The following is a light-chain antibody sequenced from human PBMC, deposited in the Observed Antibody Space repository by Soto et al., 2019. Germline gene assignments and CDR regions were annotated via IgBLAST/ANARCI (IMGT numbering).Light chain of an antibody. V-gene: IGLV2-11*01. Sequence: QSVLTQPRSVSGSPGQSVTISCSGTSSDVGDYNYVSWYQHHPGKAPKFMIYDVTKRPSGVPDRFSGSKSGNTASLTISGLQDEDEADYYCCSYAGDYTWVFGGGTKLTVL. CDR2: DVT. CDR3: CSYAGDYTWV. CDR1: SSDVGDYNY. J-gene: IGLJ3*02.